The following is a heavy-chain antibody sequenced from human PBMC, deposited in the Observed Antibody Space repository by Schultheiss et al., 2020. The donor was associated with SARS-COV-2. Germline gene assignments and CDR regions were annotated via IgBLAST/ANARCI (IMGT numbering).Heavy chain of an antibody. J-gene: IGHJ4*02. CDR3: ARDCSGGSCYYFDY. D-gene: IGHD2-15*01. CDR2: IYYSGST. CDR1: GGSISSYY. V-gene: IGHV4-59*12. Sequence: GSLRLSCTVSGGSISSYYWSWIRQPPGKGLEWIGYIYYSGSTNYNPSLKSRVTISVDKSKNQFSLKLSSVTAADTAVYYCARDCSGGSCYYFDYWGQGTLVTVSS.